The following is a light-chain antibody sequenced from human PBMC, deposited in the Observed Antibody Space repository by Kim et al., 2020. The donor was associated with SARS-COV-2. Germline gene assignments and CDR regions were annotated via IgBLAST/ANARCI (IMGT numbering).Light chain of an antibody. V-gene: IGLV2-14*03. Sequence: QSVLTQPASVSGSPGPSITISCTRTSSDVGGYNYVSWYQQHPGKAPILMIYDVSNRPSGVYNRFSGSKSGNTASLTNSGLQAEDEADYYCSSYTSSSTRVFGGGTQLTVL. J-gene: IGLJ3*02. CDR2: DVS. CDR1: SSDVGGYNY. CDR3: SSYTSSSTRV.